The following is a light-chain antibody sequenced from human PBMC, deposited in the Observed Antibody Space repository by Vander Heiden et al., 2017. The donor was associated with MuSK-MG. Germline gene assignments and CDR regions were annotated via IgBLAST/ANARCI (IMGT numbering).Light chain of an antibody. CDR3: GTWDNSRSVAV. J-gene: IGLJ3*02. V-gene: IGLV1-51*01. CDR2: DNN. CDR1: SSNIGINY. Sequence: SFPAPPGQKVTISCSGRSSNIGINYASWYQHSPGTAPKLVIYDNNVRPPGIPDRFSGSKSGTSATLAITGLQRGDEADFYCGTWDNSRSVAVFGGGTKLTVL.